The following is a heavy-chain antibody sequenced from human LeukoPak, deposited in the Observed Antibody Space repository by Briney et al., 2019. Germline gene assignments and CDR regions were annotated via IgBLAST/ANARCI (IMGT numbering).Heavy chain of an antibody. Sequence: ASETLSLTCTVYGGSISIYYWSWIRQPRGKGLEWIGYIYYSGSTNYNPSLKSRVTISVDTSKNQFSLKLSSVTAADTAVYYCARHHCSSTSCYYFDYWGQGTLVTVSS. CDR2: IYYSGST. D-gene: IGHD2-2*01. V-gene: IGHV4-59*08. J-gene: IGHJ4*02. CDR3: ARHHCSSTSCYYFDY. CDR1: GGSISIYY.